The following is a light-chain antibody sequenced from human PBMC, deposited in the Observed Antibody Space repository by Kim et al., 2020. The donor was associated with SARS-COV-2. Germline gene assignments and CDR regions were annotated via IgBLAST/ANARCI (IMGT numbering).Light chain of an antibody. CDR2: DVS. Sequence: SITISCTGTSRDGGGYNYVSWYQQHPGKAPKLMIYDVSNRPSGVSNRFSGSKSGNTASLTISGLQAEDEADYYCSSYTSSSTLFVFGTGTKVTVL. CDR1: SRDGGGYNY. V-gene: IGLV2-14*03. J-gene: IGLJ1*01. CDR3: SSYTSSSTLFV.